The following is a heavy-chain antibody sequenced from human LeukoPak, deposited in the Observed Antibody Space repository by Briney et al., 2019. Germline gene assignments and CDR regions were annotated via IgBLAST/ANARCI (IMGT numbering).Heavy chain of an antibody. D-gene: IGHD2-15*01. Sequence: SVKVSCKAFGGSFSSEAISWVRQAPGQGLEWMGVIIPIFGTANYAQKFQGRVTITTDESTSTAYMEVSSLRSEDTAVYYCGRKAGDCGGNSCYSIDYWGQGTLVTVSS. CDR1: GGSFSSEA. CDR3: GRKAGDCGGNSCYSIDY. V-gene: IGHV1-69*05. J-gene: IGHJ4*02. CDR2: IIPIFGTA.